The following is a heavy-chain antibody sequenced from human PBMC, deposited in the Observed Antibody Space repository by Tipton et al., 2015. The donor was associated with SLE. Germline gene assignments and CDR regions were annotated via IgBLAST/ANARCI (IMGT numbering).Heavy chain of an antibody. V-gene: IGHV3-30*03. CDR2: ISHDGSIK. CDR1: GFTFISYG. CDR3: TSPQAGYAFDI. Sequence: SLRLSCAASGFTFISYGMHWVRQAPGKGLEWVALISHDGSIKYYADSVKGRFTISRDNPKNTLYLQMNSLRAEDTAVYYCTSPQAGYAFDIWGQGTLVTVSS. D-gene: IGHD2-15*01. J-gene: IGHJ3*02.